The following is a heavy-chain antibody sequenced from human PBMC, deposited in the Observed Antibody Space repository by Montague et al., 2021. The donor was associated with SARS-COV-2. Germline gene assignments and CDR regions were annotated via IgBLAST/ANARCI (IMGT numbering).Heavy chain of an antibody. CDR1: GGSISRYN. D-gene: IGHD3-10*01. V-gene: IGHV4-59*08. J-gene: IGHJ4*02. CDR3: ARHRIYCGEAW. CDR2: ITENGST. Sequence: SETLSLTCTVSGGSISRYNWCWIRHSPGQGLVWIAYITENGSTNYNHSLSSRVTVSVDTSKSKYSLKLTSVTAADTALYYCARHRIYCGEAWWGEGTLVTVSS.